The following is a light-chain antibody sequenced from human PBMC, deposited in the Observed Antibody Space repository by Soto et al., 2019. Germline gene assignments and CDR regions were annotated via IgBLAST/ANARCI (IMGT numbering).Light chain of an antibody. Sequence: DTEMTQSTTSLSASVGDRVTITCRASQSISSYLNWYQQKPGKAPKLLIYAASSLQGGVPSRFSGSGSGTDFTLTISSLQPEDFATYYCQQSYSTPRTFGQGTKVDIK. V-gene: IGKV1-39*01. CDR2: AAS. J-gene: IGKJ1*01. CDR1: QSISSY. CDR3: QQSYSTPRT.